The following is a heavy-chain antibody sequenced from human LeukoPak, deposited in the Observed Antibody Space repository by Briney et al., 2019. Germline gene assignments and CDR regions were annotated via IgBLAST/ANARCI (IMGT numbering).Heavy chain of an antibody. D-gene: IGHD3-3*01. CDR1: GFTFSEYY. J-gene: IGHJ6*03. CDR3: ARSHHDFWSGKYYYYYMDI. V-gene: IGHV3-11*04. Sequence: PGGSLTLSCETSGFTFSEYYKTWIRPAPRKCLEWLSYISSRANTIYYADSVKGRFTISRDNAKNSLYLQMNSLRAEDTAVYYCARSHHDFWSGKYYYYYMDIWGNGTTVTVSS. CDR2: ISSRANTI.